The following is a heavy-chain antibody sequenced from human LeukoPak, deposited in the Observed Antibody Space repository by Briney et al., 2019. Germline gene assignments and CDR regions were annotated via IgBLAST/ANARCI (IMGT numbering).Heavy chain of an antibody. Sequence: GGSLRLSCAASGFTFSDYYMSWIRQAPGKGLEWVSYISSSGSTIYYADSVKGRFTISRDNAKNSLYLQMNSLRAEDTAVYCCASGGYNHHALFDYWGQGTLVTVSS. CDR2: ISSSGSTI. V-gene: IGHV3-11*01. J-gene: IGHJ4*02. D-gene: IGHD5-24*01. CDR1: GFTFSDYY. CDR3: ASGGYNHHALFDY.